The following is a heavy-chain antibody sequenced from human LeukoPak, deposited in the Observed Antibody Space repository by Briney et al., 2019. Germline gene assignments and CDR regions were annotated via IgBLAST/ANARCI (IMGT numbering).Heavy chain of an antibody. CDR3: ARDYYASGSYDY. D-gene: IGHD3-10*01. Sequence: GGSLRLSCAASGFSFSSYWMTWVRQAPGKGLEWVAHIKQDGSEKYFVDSVKGRSTFSRDSAENALYLQMSSLRAEDTAVYYCARDYYASGSYDYWGQGTLVTVSS. V-gene: IGHV3-7*01. J-gene: IGHJ4*02. CDR2: IKQDGSEK. CDR1: GFSFSSYW.